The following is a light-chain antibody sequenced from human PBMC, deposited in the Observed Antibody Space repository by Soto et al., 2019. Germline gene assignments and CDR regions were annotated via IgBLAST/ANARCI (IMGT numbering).Light chain of an antibody. CDR3: QKYDSVPWT. V-gene: IGKV1-27*01. Sequence: DIQMTQSPSSLSASVGDRVTITCRASQGISTYLAWYQQKPGEVPRHLIYAASTLQSGVTSRFSGSGSGTNFTLTISRLQPEDVATYYCQKYDSVPWTFGQGTKVEIK. CDR2: AAS. J-gene: IGKJ1*01. CDR1: QGISTY.